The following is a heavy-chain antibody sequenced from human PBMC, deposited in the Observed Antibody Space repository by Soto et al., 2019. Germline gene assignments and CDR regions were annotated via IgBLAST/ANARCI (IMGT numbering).Heavy chain of an antibody. D-gene: IGHD2-15*01. Sequence: PGESLKISCKGSGYSFTSYWISWVRQMPGKGLEWMGRIDPSDSYTNYTPSFQGHVTISADKSISTAYLQWSSLKASDTAMYYCARRALSSLEHDCSGISCYSWAAFDIWGQGTMVTVSS. CDR2: IDPSDSYT. V-gene: IGHV5-10-1*01. CDR1: GYSFTSYW. CDR3: ARRALSSLEHDCSGISCYSWAAFDI. J-gene: IGHJ3*02.